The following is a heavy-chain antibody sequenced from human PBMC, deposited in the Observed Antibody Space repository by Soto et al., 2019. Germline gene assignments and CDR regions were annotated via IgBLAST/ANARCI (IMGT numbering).Heavy chain of an antibody. CDR3: ARGYCSSTSCSPHAWFDP. CDR2: IIPILGIA. V-gene: IGHV1-69*02. CDR1: GGTFSSYT. D-gene: IGHD2-2*01. J-gene: IGHJ5*02. Sequence: QVQLVQSGAEVKKPGSSVKVSCKASGGTFSSYTISWVRQAPGQGLEWMGRIIPILGIANYAQKFQGRVTITADKSTSTAYMELSSLRSEDMAVYYCARGYCSSTSCSPHAWFDPWGQGTLVTVSS.